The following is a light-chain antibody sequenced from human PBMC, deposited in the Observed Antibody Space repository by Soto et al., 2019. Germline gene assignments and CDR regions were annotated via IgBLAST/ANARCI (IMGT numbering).Light chain of an antibody. CDR3: QQYGSSPMYT. Sequence: EIVLTQSPGTLSLSPGERATLSCRASQSVSSSYLAWYQQKPGQAPRLLIYGASSRATGIPDRFSGSGSGTDFTLTISRREPEHFAVYYCQQYGSSPMYTFGQGTKLEIK. CDR2: GAS. V-gene: IGKV3-20*01. J-gene: IGKJ2*01. CDR1: QSVSSSY.